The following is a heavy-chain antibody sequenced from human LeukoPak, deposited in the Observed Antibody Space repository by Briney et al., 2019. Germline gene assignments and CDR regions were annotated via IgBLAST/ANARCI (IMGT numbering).Heavy chain of an antibody. CDR3: ASSQWRASYYYYGMDV. V-gene: IGHV4-4*07. J-gene: IGHJ6*02. D-gene: IGHD6-19*01. Sequence: SETLSLTCTVSGGSISSYYWSWIRQPAGKGLEWIGRIYTSGSTNYNPSLKSRVTMSVDTSKNQFSLKLSSVTAADTAVYYCASSQWRASYYYYGMDVWGQGTTVTVSS. CDR2: IYTSGST. CDR1: GGSISSYY.